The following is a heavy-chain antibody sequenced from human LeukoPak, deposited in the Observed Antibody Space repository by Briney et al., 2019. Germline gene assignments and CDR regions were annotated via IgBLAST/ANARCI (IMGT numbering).Heavy chain of an antibody. J-gene: IGHJ4*02. V-gene: IGHV3-30*02. CDR2: IRYDGTNK. CDR3: AMVEMSTSPGGIDY. D-gene: IGHD5-24*01. CDR1: GFTFSNFG. Sequence: GVSLRLSCAASGFTFSNFGMHWVRQAPGKGLEWVTFIRYDGTNKYYADSVKGRFTISRDNSKNTLYLQMNSLRVEDTAIYYCAMVEMSTSPGGIDYWGQGTLVTVSS.